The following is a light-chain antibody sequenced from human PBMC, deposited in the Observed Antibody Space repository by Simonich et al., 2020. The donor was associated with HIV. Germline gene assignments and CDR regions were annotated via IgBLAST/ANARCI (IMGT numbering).Light chain of an antibody. CDR3: LQSYSTPVT. CDR2: GAS. J-gene: IGKJ2*01. V-gene: IGKV3-15*01. CDR1: QSVSSN. Sequence: EIVMTQSPATLSVSPGERATLSCRASQSVSSNLAWYQQKPGQAPRLLIYGASTRDTGIPARFSGSGSGTEFTLTISSMQSEDFATYYCLQSYSTPVTFGQGTKLEIK.